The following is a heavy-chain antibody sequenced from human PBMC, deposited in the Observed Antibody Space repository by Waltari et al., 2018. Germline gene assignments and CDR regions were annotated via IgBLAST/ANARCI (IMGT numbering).Heavy chain of an antibody. CDR2: INPNSGGT. J-gene: IGHJ4*02. CDR1: GYPFTGYY. CDR3: GRLYDSSGYYNGDY. Sequence: QVQLVQSGAEVKKPGASVKVSCKASGYPFTGYYMHWVRQAPGQGLEWMGRINPNSGGTNYAQKFQGRVTMTRDTSISTAYMELSRLRSDDTAVYYCGRLYDSSGYYNGDYWGQGTLVTVSS. V-gene: IGHV1-2*06. D-gene: IGHD3-22*01.